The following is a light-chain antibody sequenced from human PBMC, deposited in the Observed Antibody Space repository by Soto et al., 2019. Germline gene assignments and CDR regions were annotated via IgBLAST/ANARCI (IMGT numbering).Light chain of an antibody. V-gene: IGKV1-9*01. CDR3: QQLNSYVFT. CDR1: QDVSRF. J-gene: IGKJ3*01. Sequence: DIQLTQSPSFLSTSVGDRVTISCRASQDVSRFLAWYQQKPGNAPTLLIYAASTLQSGVPSRFSGSGSGTEFTLTISSLQPEDFATYYCQQLNSYVFTFGPGTKVDIK. CDR2: AAS.